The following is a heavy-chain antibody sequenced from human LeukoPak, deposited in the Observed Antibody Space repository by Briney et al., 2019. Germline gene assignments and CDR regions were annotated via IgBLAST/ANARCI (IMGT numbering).Heavy chain of an antibody. D-gene: IGHD3-3*01. CDR1: GLTISRFW. Sequence: PGGSLRLSCSASGLTISRFWMSWVRQAPGKGLEWVANIKEDGSENHYAESVKGRFTISRDNARNSLYLQMNSLRAEDTAVYYCARRSQDFRFDPWGQGTLVTVSS. CDR3: ARRSQDFRFDP. CDR2: IKEDGSEN. J-gene: IGHJ5*02. V-gene: IGHV3-7*01.